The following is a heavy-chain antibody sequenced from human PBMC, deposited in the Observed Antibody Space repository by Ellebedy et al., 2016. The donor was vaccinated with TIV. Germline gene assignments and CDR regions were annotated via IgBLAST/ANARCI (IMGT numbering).Heavy chain of an antibody. D-gene: IGHD2-21*02. CDR2: ISGSGSIL. Sequence: PGGSLRLSCVASGFTFSSYSMNWVRQAPGKGLEWLSYISGSGSILYYADSVKGRFTVSRDSAKKSLYLQMNSLRAEDTAVYYCARGTSGWSLGYWGQGTLVTVSS. V-gene: IGHV3-48*04. CDR3: ARGTSGWSLGY. J-gene: IGHJ4*02. CDR1: GFTFSSYS.